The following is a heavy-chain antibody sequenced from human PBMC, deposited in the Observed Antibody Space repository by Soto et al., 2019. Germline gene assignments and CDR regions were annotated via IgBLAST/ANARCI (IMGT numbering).Heavy chain of an antibody. CDR3: APRGYRSGYLY. CDR1: GASISRTYYY. D-gene: IGHD5-18*01. V-gene: IGHV4-39*01. Sequence: QLQLQESGPGLVKPSETLSLTCTVSGASISRTYYYWGWIRQPPGKGLEWIGSIDYSGSTYYNPSLKSRVAISVDTSKTPVPLKLSSVTAADTAVYYCAPRGYRSGYLYWGQGTLVTVSS. CDR2: IDYSGST. J-gene: IGHJ4*02.